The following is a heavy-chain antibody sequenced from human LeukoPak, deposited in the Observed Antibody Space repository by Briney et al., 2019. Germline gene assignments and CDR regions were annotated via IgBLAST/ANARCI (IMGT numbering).Heavy chain of an antibody. J-gene: IGHJ4*02. CDR2: IYYSGNT. CDR3: ARQTGSGLFILP. CDR1: GVSISSSNSY. D-gene: IGHD3/OR15-3a*01. Sequence: PSETLSLTCTVSGVSISSSNSYCGWIRQPPGKGLEWIGSIYYSGNTYYNASLKSQVSISIDTSKNQFSLKLTSVTAADTAVYYCARQTGSGLFILPGGQGTLVTVSS. V-gene: IGHV4-39*01.